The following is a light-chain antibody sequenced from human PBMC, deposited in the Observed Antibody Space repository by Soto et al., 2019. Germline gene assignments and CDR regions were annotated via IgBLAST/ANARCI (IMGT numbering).Light chain of an antibody. Sequence: QSALTQPASVSGSLGQSITISCTGTSSAIGGHNYVSWYQLHPGKAPKVLIFEVIKRPSGVSTRFSGSKSGNMASLTLSGLRPEDEGDYYCSSFTSTSTVILGGGTKLTVL. CDR1: SSAIGGHNY. CDR3: SSFTSTSTVI. V-gene: IGLV2-14*01. CDR2: EVI. J-gene: IGLJ2*01.